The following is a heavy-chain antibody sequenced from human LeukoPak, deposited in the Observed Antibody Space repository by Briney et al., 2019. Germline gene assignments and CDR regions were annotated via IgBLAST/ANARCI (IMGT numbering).Heavy chain of an antibody. V-gene: IGHV3-30*02. CDR1: GFTFSSYG. D-gene: IGHD5-18*01. CDR3: AKDPYDSYGPYYFDY. Sequence: GGSLRLSCAASGFTFSSYGMHWVRQAPGKGLEWVAFIRYDGSNKYYADSVKGRFTISRDNSKNTLYLQMNSLRAEDTAVYYCAKDPYDSYGPYYFDYWGQGTLVTVSS. J-gene: IGHJ4*02. CDR2: IRYDGSNK.